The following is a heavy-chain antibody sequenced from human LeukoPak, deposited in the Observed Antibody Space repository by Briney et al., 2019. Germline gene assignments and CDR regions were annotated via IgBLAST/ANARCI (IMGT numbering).Heavy chain of an antibody. D-gene: IGHD3-10*01. J-gene: IGHJ5*02. CDR3: ARGLRYGSGKNNWFDP. CDR2: MNPNSGNT. Sequence: ASVKVSCKASGYTFTSYDINWVRQATGQGLEWMGWMNPNSGNTGYAQKFQGRVTMTRNTSISTAYMELSSLRSVDTAVYYCARGLRYGSGKNNWFDPWGQGTLVTVSS. V-gene: IGHV1-8*01. CDR1: GYTFTSYD.